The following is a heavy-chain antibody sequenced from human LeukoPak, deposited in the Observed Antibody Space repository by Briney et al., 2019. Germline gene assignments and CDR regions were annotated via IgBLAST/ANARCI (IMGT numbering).Heavy chain of an antibody. CDR1: GFTFSTYA. V-gene: IGHV3-23*01. CDR3: AKGRSGWYEGLDY. CDR2: ISHGGDSA. D-gene: IGHD6-19*01. Sequence: PGGSLRLSCTASGFTFSTYAMTWVRQAPGKGLEGVSVISHGGDSACYADSVKGRFTISRDNSKSTLFLQMNSLRADDTAIYYCAKGRSGWYEGLDYWGQGILVTVSS. J-gene: IGHJ4*02.